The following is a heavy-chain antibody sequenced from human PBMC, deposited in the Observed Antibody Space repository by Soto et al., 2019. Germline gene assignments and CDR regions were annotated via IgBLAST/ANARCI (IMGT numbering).Heavy chain of an antibody. Sequence: GGSLRLSCAASGFTFNTYSMTWVRQTPGKGLEWVSFITTRGARTYYADPVRGRFTISTDSSRNTLYLQMNSLRPDDTAVYFCARYRSDGSASFDSWGQGTRVTVSS. CDR1: GFTFNTYS. V-gene: IGHV3-23*01. CDR2: ITTRGART. J-gene: IGHJ4*02. D-gene: IGHD3-9*01. CDR3: ARYRSDGSASFDS.